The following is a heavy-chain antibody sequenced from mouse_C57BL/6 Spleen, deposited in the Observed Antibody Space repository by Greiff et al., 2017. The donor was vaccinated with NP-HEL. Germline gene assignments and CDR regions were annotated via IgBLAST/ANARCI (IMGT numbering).Heavy chain of an antibody. Sequence: EVQLQQSGPELVKPGASVKISCKASGYTFTDYYMNWVKQSHGKILEWIGDINPNNGGTSYNQKFKGKATLTVDKSSSTAYMELRSLTSEDSAVYYCARSGGWLLPGYAMDYWGQGTSVTVSS. CDR2: INPNNGGT. V-gene: IGHV1-26*01. J-gene: IGHJ4*01. D-gene: IGHD2-3*01. CDR1: GYTFTDYY. CDR3: ARSGGWLLPGYAMDY.